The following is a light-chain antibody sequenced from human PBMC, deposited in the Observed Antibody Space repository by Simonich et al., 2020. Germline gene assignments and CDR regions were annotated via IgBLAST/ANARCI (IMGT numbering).Light chain of an antibody. CDR3: QQRSNWPPIT. Sequence: EIVLTQSPATLSLSPGERATLSCRASQSVSSYLAWYQQKPGQAPRLLIYAASNKATGTPASFSGSGSGTDFTLTISSLEPEDFAVYYCQQRSNWPPITFGQGTRLEIK. V-gene: IGKV3-11*01. J-gene: IGKJ5*01. CDR1: QSVSSY. CDR2: AAS.